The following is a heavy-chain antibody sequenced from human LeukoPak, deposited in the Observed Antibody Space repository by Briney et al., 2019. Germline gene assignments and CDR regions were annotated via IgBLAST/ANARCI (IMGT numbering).Heavy chain of an antibody. CDR2: INPNSGGT. D-gene: IGHD7-27*01. J-gene: IGHJ3*02. CDR3: ARAEDWGAFDI. Sequence: GASVKVSCKASGYTFTGYYMHWVRQAPGQGLEWMGWINPNSGGTNYAQKFQGRVTMTRDTSINTAYMELSRLTSDDTAVYYCARAEDWGAFDIWGQGTMVTVSS. V-gene: IGHV1-2*02. CDR1: GYTFTGYY.